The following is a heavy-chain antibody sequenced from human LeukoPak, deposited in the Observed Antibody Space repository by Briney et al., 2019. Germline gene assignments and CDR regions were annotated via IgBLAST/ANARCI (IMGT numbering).Heavy chain of an antibody. CDR2: ISGDGTST. V-gene: IGHV3-74*01. J-gene: IGHJ4*02. CDR1: GFTFSSYW. Sequence: PGGSLRLSCAASGFTFSSYWMHWVSQAPGKGLVWVSRISGDGTSTGYADSVKGRFTISRDNAKNMLYLQMNSLRDEDTAVYYCGRQQAAAGDYWGQGTLVTVSS. D-gene: IGHD6-13*01. CDR3: GRQQAAAGDY.